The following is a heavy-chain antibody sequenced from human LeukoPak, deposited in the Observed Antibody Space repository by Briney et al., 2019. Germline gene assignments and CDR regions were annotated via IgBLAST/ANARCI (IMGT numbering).Heavy chain of an antibody. CDR1: GFTFSSYA. J-gene: IGHJ4*02. D-gene: IGHD2-15*01. Sequence: PGGSLRLSCAASGFTFSSYAMSWVRQAPGKGLEWVSAISGSGGSTYYADSVKGRFTISRDNSKNTLYLQMNSLRAEDTAVYYCAKSFIVTRISSYYYFDYWGQGTLVTVSS. CDR3: AKSFIVTRISSYYYFDY. CDR2: ISGSGGST. V-gene: IGHV3-23*01.